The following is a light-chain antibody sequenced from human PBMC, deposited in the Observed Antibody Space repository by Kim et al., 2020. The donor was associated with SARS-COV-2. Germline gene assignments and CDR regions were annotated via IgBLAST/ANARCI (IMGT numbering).Light chain of an antibody. Sequence: ATRITQSPSSLSASIGDRVTITCRASQGISSYLAWYQQKPGKAPKLLIYAASTLQSGVPSRFSGSGSGTDFTLTISCLQTEDIATYYCQQYYSYPPLFGQGTKLEI. CDR1: QGISSY. V-gene: IGKV1-8*01. CDR3: QQYYSYPPL. CDR2: AAS. J-gene: IGKJ2*01.